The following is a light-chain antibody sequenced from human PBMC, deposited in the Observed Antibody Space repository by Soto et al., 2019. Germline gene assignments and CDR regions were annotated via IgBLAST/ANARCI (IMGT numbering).Light chain of an antibody. CDR3: QQSYSTPIT. V-gene: IGKV1D-16*01. J-gene: IGKJ5*01. CDR1: QDIGSH. CDR2: FAS. Sequence: DIQMTQSPSSLSASVGDRVTITCRASQDIGSHLAWYQQKPEKAPKSLIYFASTLQSGVPSRFSASGSGTDFTLTISSLQPEDFATYYCQQSYSTPITFGQGTRLEIK.